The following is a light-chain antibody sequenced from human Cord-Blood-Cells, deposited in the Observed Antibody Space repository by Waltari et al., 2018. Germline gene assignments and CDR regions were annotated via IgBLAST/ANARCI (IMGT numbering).Light chain of an antibody. CDR2: YDS. J-gene: IGLJ3*02. CDR3: QVWDSSSDHRV. CDR1: NIGRNS. Sequence: SYVLTQPPSVSVAPGKTARITCGGNNIGRNSVHWYQQKPGQAPVLVIYYDSDRPSGIPERFSGSNSGNTATLTISRVEAGDEADYYCQVWDSSSDHRVFGGGTKLTVL. V-gene: IGLV3-21*04.